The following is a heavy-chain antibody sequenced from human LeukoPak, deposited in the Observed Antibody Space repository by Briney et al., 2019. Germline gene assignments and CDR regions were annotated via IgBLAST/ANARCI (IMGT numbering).Heavy chain of an antibody. D-gene: IGHD4-11*01. CDR1: GFTFSSYA. CDR2: IGAGGTFT. J-gene: IGHJ4*02. Sequence: GGSLRLSCTASGFTFSSYAMNWVRQAPGKGLEWVSGIGAGGTFTYYADSVKGRFTISRDNSRNTLYLQMNSLTADATAVYYCAKDLGYTTYGYYFDYWGQGTLVTVSS. V-gene: IGHV3-23*01. CDR3: AKDLGYTTYGYYFDY.